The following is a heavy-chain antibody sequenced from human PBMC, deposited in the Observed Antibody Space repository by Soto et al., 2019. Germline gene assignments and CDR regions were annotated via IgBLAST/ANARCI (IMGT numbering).Heavy chain of an antibody. V-gene: IGHV3-9*01. CDR1: GFTFDDYA. CDR2: ISWNSGSI. Sequence: GGSLRLSCAASGFTFDDYAMHWVRQAPGKGLEWVSGISWNSGSIGYADSVKGRFTISRDNAKNSLYLQMNSLRAEDTALYYCAKDIHHTKHGGNFDYWGQGTLVTVSS. CDR3: AKDIHHTKHGGNFDY. D-gene: IGHD2-15*01. J-gene: IGHJ4*02.